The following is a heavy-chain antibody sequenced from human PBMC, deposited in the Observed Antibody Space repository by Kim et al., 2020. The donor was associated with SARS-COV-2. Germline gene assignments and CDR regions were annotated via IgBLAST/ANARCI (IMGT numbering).Heavy chain of an antibody. J-gene: IGHJ1*01. D-gene: IGHD5-18*01. CDR3: SRDVRIQIWLYF. CDR2: ISYDGSNK. V-gene: IGHV3-30*04. CDR1: GFTFSSYA. Sequence: GGSLRLSCAASGFTFSSYAMHWVRQAPGKGLEWVAVISYDGSNKYYSDSVKGRVTISRDNSKNTLYLQMNILRAEDKAVYYCSRDVRIQIWLYF.